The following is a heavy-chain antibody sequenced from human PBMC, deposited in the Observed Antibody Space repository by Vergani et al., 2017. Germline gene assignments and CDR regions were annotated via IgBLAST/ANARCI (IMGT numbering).Heavy chain of an antibody. J-gene: IGHJ4*02. V-gene: IGHV3-7*03. CDR1: GFTFISYW. Sequence: EVQLVESGGGLVQPGGSLRLSCEASGFTFISYWMSWVRQAQGKGLEWVANIKQGGSEKYYVDSVKGRFTISRDNAKNSLYLQMNSLRAEDTAVYYCARAMVGYYYDSSGYTANYYFDYWGQGTLVTVSS. D-gene: IGHD3-22*01. CDR2: IKQGGSEK. CDR3: ARAMVGYYYDSSGYTANYYFDY.